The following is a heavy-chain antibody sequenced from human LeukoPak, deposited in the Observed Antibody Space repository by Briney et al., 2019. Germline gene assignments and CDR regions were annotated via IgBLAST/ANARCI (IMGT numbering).Heavy chain of an antibody. Sequence: SQTLSLTCTVAGGSISSGDYYWSWIRQPPGKGLEWIGYIYYSGSTYYNPSLKGRVTISVDTSKNQFSLKLSSVTAADTAVYYCARGEAVAGTADYWGQGTLVTVSS. J-gene: IGHJ4*02. V-gene: IGHV4-30-4*01. CDR3: ARGEAVAGTADY. D-gene: IGHD6-19*01. CDR1: GGSISSGDYY. CDR2: IYYSGST.